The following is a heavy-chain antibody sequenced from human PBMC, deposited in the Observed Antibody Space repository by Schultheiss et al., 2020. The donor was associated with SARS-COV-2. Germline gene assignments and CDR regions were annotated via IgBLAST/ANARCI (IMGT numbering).Heavy chain of an antibody. CDR2: INHSGST. Sequence: SQTLSLTCAVYGGSFSGYYWSWIRQPPGKGLEWIGEINHSGSTNYNPSLKSRVTISVDTSKNQFSLKLSSVTAADTAVYYCARLGAGGYDPLHWGQGTLVTVSS. CDR1: GGSFSGYY. CDR3: ARLGAGGYDPLH. D-gene: IGHD3-3*01. V-gene: IGHV4-34*01. J-gene: IGHJ4*02.